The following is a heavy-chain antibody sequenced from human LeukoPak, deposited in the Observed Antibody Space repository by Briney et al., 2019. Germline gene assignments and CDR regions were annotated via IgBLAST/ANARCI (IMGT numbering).Heavy chain of an antibody. J-gene: IGHJ6*03. CDR2: IYKNAIT. CDR1: GGSISSSSYY. D-gene: IGHD3-10*01. Sequence: PSETLSLTCTVSGGSISSSSYYWGWIRQPPGKGLEWVSVIYKNAITFHADTVKGRFTISRDNSKNTLYLQMNNLRADDTAVYYCARSLRVRGVPDYMDVWGKGTTVTVSS. CDR3: ARSLRVRGVPDYMDV. V-gene: IGHV3-53*01.